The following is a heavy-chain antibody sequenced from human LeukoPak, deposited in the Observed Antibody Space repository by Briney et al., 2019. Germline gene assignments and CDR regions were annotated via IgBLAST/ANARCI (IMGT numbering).Heavy chain of an antibody. D-gene: IGHD6-13*01. Sequence: GGSLRLSCAASGFTFSSYAMSWVRQAPGKGLEWVSAISGSGGSTYYADSVKGRFTISRDNSKNTLYLQMNSLRAEDTAVYYCAEEGSSWSYYYYGMDVWGQGTTVTVSS. V-gene: IGHV3-23*01. J-gene: IGHJ6*02. CDR2: ISGSGGST. CDR3: AEEGSSWSYYYYGMDV. CDR1: GFTFSSYA.